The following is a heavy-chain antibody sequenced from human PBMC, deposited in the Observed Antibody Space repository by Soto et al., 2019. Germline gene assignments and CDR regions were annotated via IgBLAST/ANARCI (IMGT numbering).Heavy chain of an antibody. CDR2: IKVDGSGT. CDR1: GFTFSSYW. D-gene: IGHD5-18*01. V-gene: IGHV3-74*01. J-gene: IGHJ4*02. CDR3: ARGDGDRFAGNGYLGRH. Sequence: EVQLVESGGGLVQPGASLTLSCAASGFTFSSYWMHWVRQAPGKGLVWVSRIKVDGSGTYYADSVQGRFTISRDNAKNTLYLQMNSLRGEDTAVYFCARGDGDRFAGNGYLGRHWGQGTLVTVSS.